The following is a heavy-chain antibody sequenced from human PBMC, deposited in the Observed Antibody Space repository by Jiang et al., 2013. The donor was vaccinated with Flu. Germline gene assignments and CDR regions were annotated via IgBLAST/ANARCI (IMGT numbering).Heavy chain of an antibody. D-gene: IGHD3-9*01. CDR3: ARDEGLSGLRFFDWESPD. J-gene: IGHJ4*02. CDR1: GFSFSDYS. CDR2: IISSSKFT. V-gene: IGHV3-21*01. Sequence: VQLVESGGGLVEPGGSLRLSCAASGFSFSDYSMNWVRQAPGKGLEWVSSIISSSKFTYYAESVKGRFTISRDNAKNSLYLQMNSLTAEDTGIYYCARDEGLSGLRFFDWESPDWGQGTLVTVSS.